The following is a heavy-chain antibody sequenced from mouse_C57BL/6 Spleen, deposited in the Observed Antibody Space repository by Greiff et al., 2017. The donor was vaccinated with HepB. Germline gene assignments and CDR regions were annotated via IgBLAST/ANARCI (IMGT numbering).Heavy chain of an antibody. CDR2: ISNGGGST. V-gene: IGHV5-12*01. Sequence: EVKLVESGGGLVQPGGSLKLSCAASGFTFSDYYMYWVRQTPEKRLEWVAYISNGGGSTYYPDTVKGRFTISRDNAKNTLYLQMSRLKSEDTAMYYCARQFPGYYAMDYWGQGTSVTVSS. CDR1: GFTFSDYY. J-gene: IGHJ4*01. CDR3: ARQFPGYYAMDY.